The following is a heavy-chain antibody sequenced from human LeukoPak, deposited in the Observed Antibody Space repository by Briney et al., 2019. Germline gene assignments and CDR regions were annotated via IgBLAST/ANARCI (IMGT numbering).Heavy chain of an antibody. Sequence: GASVKVSCKVSGYTLTELSMHCVRQAPGKGRGWGGGFDPQDGETIYAQKFQGGVTMTEDTSTDTAYMELSSLRSEDTTVYYCATDAGTSGPPDYYYTDVWGKGTTVTV. J-gene: IGHJ6*03. CDR2: FDPQDGET. CDR3: ATDAGTSGPPDYYYTDV. D-gene: IGHD1-1*01. CDR1: GYTLTELS. V-gene: IGHV1-24*01.